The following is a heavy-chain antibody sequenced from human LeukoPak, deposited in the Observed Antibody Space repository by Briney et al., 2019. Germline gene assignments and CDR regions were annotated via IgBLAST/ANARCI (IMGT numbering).Heavy chain of an antibody. CDR3: AGEDYFDSSGYTSWRFDI. J-gene: IGHJ3*02. V-gene: IGHV4-59*01. D-gene: IGHD3-22*01. Sequence: SETLSLTRTVSGGSISDYYWTWIRQPPGKGLEWIGHIYYSGNTIYNPSLKSRVTISVDTSKNQFSLKLTSVTTADTAVCYCAGEDYFDSSGYTSWRFDIWGQGTMVTVSS. CDR1: GGSISDYY. CDR2: IYYSGNT.